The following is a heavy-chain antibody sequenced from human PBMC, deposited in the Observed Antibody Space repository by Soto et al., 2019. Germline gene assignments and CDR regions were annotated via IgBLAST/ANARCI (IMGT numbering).Heavy chain of an antibody. CDR1: GFSLRSYY. D-gene: IGHD6-19*01. CDR2: IYTSGST. V-gene: IGHV4-4*07. Sequence: PPDTLSLTCPVSGFSLRSYYWSWIRQRAGKGLEWIGRIYTSGSTNYNPSLKSRVTMSVDTSKNQFSLKLSSVTAADTAVYYCARVGGGAVAGSYDYWGQGTLVTVSS. CDR3: ARVGGGAVAGSYDY. J-gene: IGHJ4*02.